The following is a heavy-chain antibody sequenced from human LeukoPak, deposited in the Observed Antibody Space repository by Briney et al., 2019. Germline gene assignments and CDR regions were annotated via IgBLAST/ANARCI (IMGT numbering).Heavy chain of an antibody. V-gene: IGHV4-39*01. CDR2: IYYSGST. D-gene: IGHD6-6*01. J-gene: IGHJ4*02. CDR3: ASDKRPFDY. Sequence: SETLSLTCIVSGGSINTSIYFWGWIRQPPGKGLEWIGNIYYSGSTYYNLSLRSRVTISVDTSKNQFSPRLSSVTAADTAVYYCASDKRPFDYWGQGTLVTVSS. CDR1: GGSINTSIYF.